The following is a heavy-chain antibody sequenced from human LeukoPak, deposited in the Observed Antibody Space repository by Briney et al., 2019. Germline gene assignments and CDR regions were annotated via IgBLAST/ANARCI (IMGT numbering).Heavy chain of an antibody. D-gene: IGHD5-12*01. CDR1: GGSIRSSYYY. J-gene: IGHJ6*02. Sequence: SETLSLTCTVSGGSIRSSYYYWGWIRQPPGKGLEWIGSIYDSGSTYYNPSLKSRVTISVDTSKNQFSLKLSSVTAADTAVYYCARQWLAGYYYGMDVWGQGTTVTVSS. V-gene: IGHV4-39*01. CDR2: IYDSGST. CDR3: ARQWLAGYYYGMDV.